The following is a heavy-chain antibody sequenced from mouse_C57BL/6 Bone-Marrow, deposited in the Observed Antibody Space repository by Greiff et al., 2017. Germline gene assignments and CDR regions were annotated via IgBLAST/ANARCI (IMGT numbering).Heavy chain of an antibody. CDR3: ARGQYSNYVFAY. CDR1: GYTFTSYT. CDR2: INPSSGYT. J-gene: IGHJ3*01. V-gene: IGHV1-4*01. Sequence: QVQLKQSGAELARPGASVKMSCKASGYTFTSYTMHWVKQRPGQGLEWIGYINPSSGYTKYNQKFKDKATLTADKSSSTAYMQLSSLTSEYSAVYYCARGQYSNYVFAYWGQGTLVTVSA. D-gene: IGHD2-5*01.